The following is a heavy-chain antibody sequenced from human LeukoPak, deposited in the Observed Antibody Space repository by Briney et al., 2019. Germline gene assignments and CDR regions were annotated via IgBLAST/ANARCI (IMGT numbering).Heavy chain of an antibody. Sequence: PGGSLRLSCAASGFTFSSYSMNWVRQAPGKGLEWVSSISSSSSYIYYADSVKGRFTISRDNAKNSLYLQMNSLRAEDTAVYYCARDPAPFGTDSRASFWGQGTLVTVSS. V-gene: IGHV3-21*01. CDR2: ISSSSSYI. J-gene: IGHJ4*02. CDR1: GFTFSSYS. D-gene: IGHD1-14*01. CDR3: ARDPAPFGTDSRASF.